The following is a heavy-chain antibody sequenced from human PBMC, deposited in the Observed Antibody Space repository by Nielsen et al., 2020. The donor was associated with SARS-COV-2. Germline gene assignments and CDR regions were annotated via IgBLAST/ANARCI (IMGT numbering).Heavy chain of an antibody. J-gene: IGHJ3*02. Sequence: SETLSLTCTVSGGSISSGGYYWSWIRQHPGKGLEWIGYIYYSGSTYYNPSLKSRVTISVDTSKNQFSLKLSSVTAADTAVYYCARVIELIYDAFDIWGQGTMVTVSS. CDR2: IYYSGST. CDR1: GGSISSGGYY. CDR3: ARVIELIYDAFDI. V-gene: IGHV4-31*03. D-gene: IGHD2/OR15-2a*01.